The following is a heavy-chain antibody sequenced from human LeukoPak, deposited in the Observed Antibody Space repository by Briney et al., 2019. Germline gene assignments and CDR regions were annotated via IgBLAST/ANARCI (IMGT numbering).Heavy chain of an antibody. Sequence: PGGSLRLSCAPSGFTFSNYWMSWVRQALGKGLEWVANIKQDGSQKYYVDSLKGRFTISRDNAKNSVYLEMDSLRAEDTAVYYCARIGYSSSSFDYWGQGTLVTVSS. CDR3: ARIGYSSSSFDY. CDR2: IKQDGSQK. CDR1: GFTFSNYW. D-gene: IGHD6-13*01. V-gene: IGHV3-7*01. J-gene: IGHJ4*02.